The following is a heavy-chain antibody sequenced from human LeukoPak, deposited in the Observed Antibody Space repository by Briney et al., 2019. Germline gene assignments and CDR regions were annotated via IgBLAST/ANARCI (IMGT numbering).Heavy chain of an antibody. V-gene: IGHV1-2*02. CDR1: GYTFTGYY. CDR2: INPNSGGT. CDR3: ARVRAVAAVTNWFDP. Sequence: ASVKVSCKASGYTFTGYYVHWVRQAPGQGLEWMGWINPNSGGTNYAQKFQGRVTMTRDTSISTAYMELSRLRSDDTAVYYCARVRAVAAVTNWFDPWGQGTLVTVSS. J-gene: IGHJ5*02. D-gene: IGHD6-13*01.